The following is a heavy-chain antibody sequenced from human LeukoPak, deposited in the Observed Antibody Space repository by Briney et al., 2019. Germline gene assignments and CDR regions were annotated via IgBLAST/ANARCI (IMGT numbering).Heavy chain of an antibody. D-gene: IGHD6-19*01. CDR1: GFTFSSYE. J-gene: IGHJ4*02. CDR2: ISRSGSAI. V-gene: IGHV3-48*03. Sequence: AGGSLRLSCAASGFTFSSYEMKWVRQAPGKGLEGVSYISRSGSAIYYADSVKGRFTISRDNAKNSLYLQMNSLRAEDTAVYYCARVGRGSGWGLYLDYWGQGTLVTVSS. CDR3: ARVGRGSGWGLYLDY.